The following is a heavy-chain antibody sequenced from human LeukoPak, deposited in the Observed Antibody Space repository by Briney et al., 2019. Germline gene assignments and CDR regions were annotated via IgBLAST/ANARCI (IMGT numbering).Heavy chain of an antibody. CDR3: ARQEALRSNWFDP. J-gene: IGHJ5*02. CDR2: IYYSGST. Sequence: PSETLSLTCTVSGGSISSSSYYWGWIRQPPGKGLEWIGSIYYSGSTYYNPSLKSRVTISVDTSKNQFSLKLSSVTAADTAVYYCARQEALRSNWFDPWGQGTLVTVSS. V-gene: IGHV4-39*01. CDR1: GGSISSSSYY. D-gene: IGHD5-24*01.